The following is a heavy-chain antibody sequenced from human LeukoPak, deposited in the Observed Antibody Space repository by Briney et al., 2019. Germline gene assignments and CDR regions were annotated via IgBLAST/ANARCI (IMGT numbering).Heavy chain of an antibody. D-gene: IGHD1/OR15-1a*01. J-gene: IGHJ4*02. V-gene: IGHV4-59*08. Sequence: SETLSLTCTVAGVSISDFHWSWLRQSPEKGRAWIGWITNSGDANYNPSLQSRLAMSAETTKRQLSLRVTSVTDADTAVYYCARHVEHAAYFHHWGQGILVTVSS. CDR3: ARHVEHAAYFHH. CDR2: ITNSGDA. CDR1: GVSISDFH.